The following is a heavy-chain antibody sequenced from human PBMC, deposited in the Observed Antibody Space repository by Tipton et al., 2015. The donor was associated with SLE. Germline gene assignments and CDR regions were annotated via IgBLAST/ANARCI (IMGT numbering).Heavy chain of an antibody. Sequence: SLRLSCAASGFTFSSYGMHWVRQAPGKGLEWVAFIRYDGSNKYYADSVKGQFTISRDNSKNTLYLQMNSLRAEDTAVYYCAKGGQWELLQFDYWGQGTLVTVSS. V-gene: IGHV3-30*02. CDR2: IRYDGSNK. J-gene: IGHJ4*02. CDR3: AKGGQWELLQFDY. CDR1: GFTFSSYG. D-gene: IGHD1-26*01.